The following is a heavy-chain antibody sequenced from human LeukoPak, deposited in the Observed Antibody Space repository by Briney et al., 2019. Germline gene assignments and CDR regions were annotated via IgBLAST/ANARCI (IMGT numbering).Heavy chain of an antibody. D-gene: IGHD6-13*01. CDR3: AKGGVARSSSWGYYMDV. CDR2: ISWNSGSI. Sequence: GGSLRLSCAASGFTFDDYAMHWVRQAPGKGLEWVSGISWNSGSIGYAESVKGRFTISRDNAKNSLYLQMNSLRAEDMALYYCAKGGVARSSSWGYYMDVWGKGTTVTVSS. V-gene: IGHV3-9*03. J-gene: IGHJ6*03. CDR1: GFTFDDYA.